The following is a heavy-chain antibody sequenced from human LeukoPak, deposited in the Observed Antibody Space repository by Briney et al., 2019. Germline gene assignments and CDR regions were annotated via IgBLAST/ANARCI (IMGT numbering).Heavy chain of an antibody. CDR2: MWFDGSDK. CDR1: GFTFRNHG. CDR3: AKDVARGSSCWADGADYFDY. J-gene: IGHJ4*02. D-gene: IGHD6-19*01. V-gene: IGHV3-33*06. Sequence: GGSLRLSCAASGFTFRNHGMHWVRQAPGKGPEWVAVMWFDGSDKYYADSVKGRFTISRDNSKNTLYLQMNRLRAEDTAVYYCAKDVARGSSCWADGADYFDYWGQGTLVTVSS.